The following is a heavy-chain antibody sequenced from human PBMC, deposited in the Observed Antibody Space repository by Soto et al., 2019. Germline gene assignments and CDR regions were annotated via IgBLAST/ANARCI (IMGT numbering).Heavy chain of an antibody. V-gene: IGHV1-18*01. CDR1: GYTFTNYG. Sequence: QVQLVQSGAEVKKPGASVKVSCKASGYTFTNYGINWVRQAPGQGLEWMGWISASNGNTNYAQRVQGRVIMTTDTSTSTAYMELRSLRSDYTAVYYCARSQSGDYEGCGYWGQGTLVTVSS. CDR2: ISASNGNT. CDR3: ARSQSGDYEGCGY. J-gene: IGHJ4*02. D-gene: IGHD4-17*01.